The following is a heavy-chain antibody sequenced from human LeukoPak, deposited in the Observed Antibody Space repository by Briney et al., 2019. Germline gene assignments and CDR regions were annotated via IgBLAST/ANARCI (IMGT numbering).Heavy chain of an antibody. D-gene: IGHD6-13*01. CDR1: GFTFSSYS. Sequence: GGSLRLSRAASGFTFSSYSMNWVRQAPGKGLEWVSSISSSSSYIYYADSVKGRFTISRDNAKNSLYLQMNSLRAEDTAVYYCARDSQQQLPQRYNWFDPWGQGTLVTVSS. V-gene: IGHV3-21*01. J-gene: IGHJ5*02. CDR2: ISSSSSYI. CDR3: ARDSQQQLPQRYNWFDP.